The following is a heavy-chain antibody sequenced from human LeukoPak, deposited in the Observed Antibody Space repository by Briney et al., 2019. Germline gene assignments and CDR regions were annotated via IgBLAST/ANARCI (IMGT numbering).Heavy chain of an antibody. J-gene: IGHJ4*02. V-gene: IGHV1-8*01. CDR1: GYTFTSYD. Sequence: ASVKVSCKASGYTFTSYDINWVRQATGQGLEWTGWMNPNSGNTGYGQKFQGRVTMTSSISTAYMELSRLRSDDTAVYYCARSLRGGVAGYYFDYWGQGTLVTVSS. CDR2: MNPNSGNT. D-gene: IGHD6-19*01. CDR3: ARSLRGGVAGYYFDY.